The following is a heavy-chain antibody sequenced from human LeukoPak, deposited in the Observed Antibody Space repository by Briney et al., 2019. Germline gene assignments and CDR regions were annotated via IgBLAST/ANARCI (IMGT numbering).Heavy chain of an antibody. Sequence: GGSLRLSCVASGFTFSSYAMSWVRQAPGKGLEWVSAIGGGSGSTYYADSVKGRFIISRDNSKNTLYLQMNSLRTEDTAVYYCARRMAANAFDIWGQGTMVTVSS. CDR1: GFTFSSYA. D-gene: IGHD5-24*01. CDR2: IGGGSGST. V-gene: IGHV3-23*01. CDR3: ARRMAANAFDI. J-gene: IGHJ3*02.